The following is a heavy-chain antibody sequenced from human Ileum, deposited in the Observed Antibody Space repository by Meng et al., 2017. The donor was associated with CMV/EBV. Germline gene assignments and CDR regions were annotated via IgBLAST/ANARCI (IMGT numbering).Heavy chain of an antibody. D-gene: IGHD2-21*02. Sequence: QLHLQESGPGLGKPSATLSLTCTVSGASISRSTYYWGWIRQPPGKGLEWIGSIYYSGGTYYNPSLKSRVTISVDTSKNQFSLKLNSVTAADTAVYYCASGDSLRAVDFWGQGTLVTVSS. V-gene: IGHV4-39*07. CDR3: ASGDSLRAVDF. CDR1: GASISRSTYY. J-gene: IGHJ4*02. CDR2: IYYSGGT.